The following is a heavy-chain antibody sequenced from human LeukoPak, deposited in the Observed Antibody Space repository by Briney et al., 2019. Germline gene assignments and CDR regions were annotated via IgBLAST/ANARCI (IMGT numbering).Heavy chain of an antibody. CDR3: AKDPTRGYSYGYYYYYYYMDV. CDR2: ISNSGGST. J-gene: IGHJ6*03. V-gene: IGHV3-23*01. CDR1: AFTFSTYA. D-gene: IGHD5-18*01. Sequence: GGSLRLSCAASAFTFSTYAMSWVRQAPGKGLEWVSGISNSGGSTPYADSVKGRFTISRDNSKNTLYLQMNSLRAEDTAVYYCAKDPTRGYSYGYYYYYYYMDVWGKGTTVTISS.